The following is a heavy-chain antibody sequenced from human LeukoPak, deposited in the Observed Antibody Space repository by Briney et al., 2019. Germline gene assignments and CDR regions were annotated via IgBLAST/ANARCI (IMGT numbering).Heavy chain of an antibody. V-gene: IGHV4-31*03. Sequence: SQTLSLTCTVSGGSISSGGYYWSWIRQHPGKGLEWIGYIYYSGSTYYNPSLKSRVTISVDTSKNQFSLKLSSVTAADTAVYYCARLRVREIVDYWGQGTLVTVSS. J-gene: IGHJ4*02. D-gene: IGHD3-10*01. CDR2: IYYSGST. CDR1: GGSISSGGYY. CDR3: ARLRVREIVDY.